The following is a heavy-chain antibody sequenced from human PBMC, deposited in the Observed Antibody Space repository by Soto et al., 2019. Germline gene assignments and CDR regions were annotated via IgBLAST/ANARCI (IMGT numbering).Heavy chain of an antibody. CDR2: ISSSSSYI. CDR3: ARDLSFDY. V-gene: IGHV3-21*01. Sequence: GGSMRLSCAASGLTFSSYSMNWVRQAPGRGLEWVSSISSSSSYIYYADSVKGRFTISRDNAKNSLYLQMNSLRAEDTAVYYCARDLSFDYWGQGTLVTVSS. J-gene: IGHJ4*02. CDR1: GLTFSSYS.